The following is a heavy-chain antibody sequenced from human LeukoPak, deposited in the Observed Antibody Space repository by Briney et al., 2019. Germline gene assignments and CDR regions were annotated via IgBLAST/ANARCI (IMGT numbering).Heavy chain of an antibody. Sequence: SETLSLTCAVYGGSFRGYYWSWIRQPPGKGLEWIGEINHSGSTNYNPSLKSRVTISVDTSKDQFSLKLSSVTAADTAVYYCARAKRWENDAFDIWGQGTLVTVAS. CDR3: ARAKRWENDAFDI. CDR2: INHSGST. D-gene: IGHD1-26*01. V-gene: IGHV4-34*01. CDR1: GGSFRGYY. J-gene: IGHJ3*02.